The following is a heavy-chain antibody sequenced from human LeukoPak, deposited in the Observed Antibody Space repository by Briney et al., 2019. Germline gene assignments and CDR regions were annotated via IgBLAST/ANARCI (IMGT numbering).Heavy chain of an antibody. CDR1: GYTFTSYY. Sequence: ASVKVSCKASGYTFTSYYMHWVRQAPGQGLEWMGIINPSGGSTSYAQKFQGRVTMTRDTSTSTVYMELSSLRSEDTAVYYCARAGVRGVIIMPPYFDYWGQGTLVTVSS. CDR3: ARAGVRGVIIMPPYFDY. D-gene: IGHD3-10*01. CDR2: INPSGGST. V-gene: IGHV1-46*03. J-gene: IGHJ4*02.